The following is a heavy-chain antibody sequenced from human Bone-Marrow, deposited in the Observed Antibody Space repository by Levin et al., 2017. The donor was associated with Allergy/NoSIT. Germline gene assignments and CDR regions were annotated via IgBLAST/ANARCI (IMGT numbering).Heavy chain of an antibody. J-gene: IGHJ4*02. CDR3: ARESGSYSDRVYFFGH. CDR1: GGTFSSDT. D-gene: IGHD1-26*01. V-gene: IGHV1-69*04. Sequence: KISCKASGGTFSSDTISWVRQAPGQGLEWMGRIIPILGVPQYAQNFQGRVTITTDRSTSTDYLELSSLRSEDTAVYYCARESGSYSDRVYFFGHWGQGTLVNVSS. CDR2: IIPILGVP.